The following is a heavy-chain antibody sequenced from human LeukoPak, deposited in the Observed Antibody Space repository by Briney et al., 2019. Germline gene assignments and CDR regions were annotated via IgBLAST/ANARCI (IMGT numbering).Heavy chain of an antibody. Sequence: SETLSLTCAVYGGSFSGYYWGWIRQPPGKGLEWIGSIYYSGSTYYNPSLKSRVTISVDTSKNQFSLKLSSVTAADTAVYYCARDATMIVVVIEHAFDIWGQGTMVTVSS. CDR1: GGSFSGYY. CDR2: IYYSGST. CDR3: ARDATMIVVVIEHAFDI. J-gene: IGHJ3*02. D-gene: IGHD3-22*01. V-gene: IGHV4-34*01.